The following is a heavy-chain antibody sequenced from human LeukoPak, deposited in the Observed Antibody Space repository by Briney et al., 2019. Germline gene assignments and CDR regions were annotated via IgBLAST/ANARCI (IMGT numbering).Heavy chain of an antibody. V-gene: IGHV3-48*02. D-gene: IGHD6-19*01. CDR2: ISSSSSSI. Sequence: GGSLRLSCAASGFTFSNYNMNWVRQAPGKGLEWVSSISSSSSSIYYADSVKGRFTISRDNAKNSLFLQMNSLRDEDTAVYYCAREIAVADYDAFDIWGQGTMVTVSS. CDR3: AREIAVADYDAFDI. J-gene: IGHJ3*02. CDR1: GFTFSNYN.